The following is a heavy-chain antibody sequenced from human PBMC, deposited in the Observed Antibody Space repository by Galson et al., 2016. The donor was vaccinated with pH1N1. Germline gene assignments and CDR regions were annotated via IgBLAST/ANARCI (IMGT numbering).Heavy chain of an antibody. J-gene: IGHJ5*02. CDR2: INPENGDT. CDR1: GYTFTGHY. V-gene: IGHV1-2*02. CDR3: ARIIRYSSGLDP. Sequence: SVKVSCKASGYTFTGHYMHWVRQAPGRGLEWMGWINPENGDTKYAQKFQDRVTMPRDTSNSTAYMEVNRLTSDDTAVYYCARIIRYSSGLDPWGQGTLVTVSS. D-gene: IGHD2-21*01.